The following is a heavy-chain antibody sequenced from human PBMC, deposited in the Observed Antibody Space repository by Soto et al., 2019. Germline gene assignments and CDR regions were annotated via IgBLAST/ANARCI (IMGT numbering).Heavy chain of an antibody. CDR2: ISYDGSNK. V-gene: IGHV3-30*04. CDR1: GFTFSSYA. J-gene: IGHJ3*02. D-gene: IGHD7-27*01. CDR3: STGELNSAFDI. Sequence: GESLKISCAASGFTFSSYAMHWVRQAPGKGLEWVAVISYDGSNKYYADSVKGRFTISRDNSKNTLYLQMNSLRAEDTAVYYCSTGELNSAFDIWGQGTMVTVSS.